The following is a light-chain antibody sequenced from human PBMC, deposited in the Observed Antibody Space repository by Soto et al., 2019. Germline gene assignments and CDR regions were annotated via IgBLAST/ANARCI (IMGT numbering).Light chain of an antibody. J-gene: IGLJ1*01. CDR2: EVS. CDR3: SSYTSSSTLEV. V-gene: IGLV2-14*01. CDR1: SSDVGGYNY. Sequence: QSALTQPASVSGSPGQSITISCTGTSSDVGGYNYVSWYQQHPDKAPKLMIYEVSNRPSGVSNRFSGSKSGNTASLTISGVQAEDEADYYCSSYTSSSTLEVFGTGTKLTVL.